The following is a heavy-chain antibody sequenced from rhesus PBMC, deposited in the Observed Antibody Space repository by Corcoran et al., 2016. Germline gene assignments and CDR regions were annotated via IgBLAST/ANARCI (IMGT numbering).Heavy chain of an antibody. J-gene: IGHJ4*01. D-gene: IGHD6-25*01. V-gene: IGHV4-127*01. CDR3: ARETYSGRAFDY. CDR2: IYGGSGST. CDR1: GYSISSGYG. Sequence: QLQLQESGPGLVKPSETLSLTCAVSGYSISSGYGWSWIRQPPGKGLEWIGYIYGGSGSTSYNPSRKSRVIISIDTSKNQFSLKLSSVTAADTAVYYCARETYSGRAFDYWGQGVLVTVSS.